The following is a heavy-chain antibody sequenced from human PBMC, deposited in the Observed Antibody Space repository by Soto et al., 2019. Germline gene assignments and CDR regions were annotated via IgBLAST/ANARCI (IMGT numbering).Heavy chain of an antibody. J-gene: IGHJ5*02. CDR3: ARDMSATILLVGHTIWFDP. V-gene: IGHV4-59*01. Sequence: QVQLQESGPGLVKPSETLSLTCTVSGDSINNNYWGWIRQPPGKGLEWIGSTSYTGSTNYNPSLKRRLTISFDTSRNQFSLKLTSVTAADTAVYYCARDMSATILLVGHTIWFDPWGQVILVTVSS. CDR1: GDSINNNY. CDR2: TSYTGST. D-gene: IGHD5-12*01.